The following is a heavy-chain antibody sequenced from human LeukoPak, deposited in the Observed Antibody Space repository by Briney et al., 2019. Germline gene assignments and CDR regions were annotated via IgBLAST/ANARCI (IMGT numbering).Heavy chain of an antibody. CDR2: FSFNGEST. Sequence: QTGGSLRLSCAASGFTFSSYAMTWVRQAPGKGLEWVSSFSFNGESTYYANSAKGRFTISRDNSKNTLYLQMNSLRAEDTAVYYCAKGGYSNGRYYYYYMDVWGEGTTATVSS. V-gene: IGHV3-23*01. CDR3: AKGGYSNGRYYYYYMDV. D-gene: IGHD5-18*01. CDR1: GFTFSSYA. J-gene: IGHJ6*03.